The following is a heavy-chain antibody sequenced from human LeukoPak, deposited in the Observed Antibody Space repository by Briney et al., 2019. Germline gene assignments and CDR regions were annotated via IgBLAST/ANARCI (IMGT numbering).Heavy chain of an antibody. D-gene: IGHD3-22*01. CDR1: GFTFRSYA. J-gene: IGHJ4*02. Sequence: GGSLRLSCAASGFTFRSYAMSWVRQAPGTGLEWGSAISGSGGSTYYADSVKGRFTISRDNSKNTLYLQMNSLRAEDTAVYYCAKSSAMIVVVSKHFDYWGQGTLVTVSS. CDR3: AKSSAMIVVVSKHFDY. V-gene: IGHV3-23*01. CDR2: ISGSGGST.